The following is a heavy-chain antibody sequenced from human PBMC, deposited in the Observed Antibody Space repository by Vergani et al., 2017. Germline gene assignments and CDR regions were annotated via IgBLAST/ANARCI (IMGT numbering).Heavy chain of an antibody. V-gene: IGHV1-2*02. D-gene: IGHD3-9*01. CDR3: SRAYFDYYYYGMDV. Sequence: QVQLVQSGAEVKKPGASVKVSCKASGYTFTGYYMHWVRQAHGQGLEWMGWINPNSGGTKYAQKFQGRVTMTRYTSISTAYMELSRLRSDDTAVYYCSRAYFDYYYYGMDVWGQGTTVTVSS. CDR2: INPNSGGT. J-gene: IGHJ6*02. CDR1: GYTFTGYY.